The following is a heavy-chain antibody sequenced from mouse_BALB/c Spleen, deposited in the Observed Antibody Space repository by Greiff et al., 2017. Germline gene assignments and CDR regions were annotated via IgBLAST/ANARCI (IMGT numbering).Heavy chain of an antibody. V-gene: IGHV1-7*01. D-gene: IGHD1-1*01. CDR1: GYTFTSYW. CDR3: ARWGTTVVIRYYYAMDY. J-gene: IGHJ4*01. CDR2: INPSTGYT. Sequence: VQLQESGAELAKPGASVKMSCKASGYTFTSYWMHWVKQRPGQGLEWIGYINPSTGYTEYNQKFKDKATLTADKSSSTAYMQLSSLTSEDSAVYYCARWGTTVVIRYYYAMDYWGQGTSVTVSS.